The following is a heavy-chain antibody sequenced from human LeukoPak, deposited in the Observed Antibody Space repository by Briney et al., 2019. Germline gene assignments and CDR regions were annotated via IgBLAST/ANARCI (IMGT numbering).Heavy chain of an antibody. Sequence: SETLSLTFTVSGGSISSYYWSWIRQPAGKGLEWIGRIYISGSTNYNPSLKSRVTMSVDTSKNQFSLKLSSVTAADTAVYYCATDVGYINYCPAFDYWGQGTLVTVSS. D-gene: IGHD4-11*01. CDR1: GGSISSYY. CDR3: ATDVGYINYCPAFDY. CDR2: IYISGST. V-gene: IGHV4-4*07. J-gene: IGHJ4*02.